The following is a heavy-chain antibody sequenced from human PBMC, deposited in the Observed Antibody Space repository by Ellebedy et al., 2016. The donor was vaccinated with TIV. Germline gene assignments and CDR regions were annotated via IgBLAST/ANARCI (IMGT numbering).Heavy chain of an antibody. CDR2: ISYDGSNK. Sequence: GESLKISXAASGFTFSSYAMHWVRQAPGKGLEWVAVISYDGSNKYYADSVKGRLTISRDNSKNTLYLQMNSLRAEDTAVYYCAKDWQLDYYYYGMDVWGQGTTVTVSS. CDR3: AKDWQLDYYYYGMDV. CDR1: GFTFSSYA. J-gene: IGHJ6*02. D-gene: IGHD4-23*01. V-gene: IGHV3-30-3*01.